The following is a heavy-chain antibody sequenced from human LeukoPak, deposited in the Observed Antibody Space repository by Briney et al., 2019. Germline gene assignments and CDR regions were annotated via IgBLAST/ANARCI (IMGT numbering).Heavy chain of an antibody. CDR1: GYSISSGYH. CDR2: IYHSGST. Sequence: PSETLSLTCTVSGYSISSGYHWGWIRQPPGKGLEWIGSIYHSGSTYYNPSLKSRVTISVDTSKNQFSLKLSSVTAADTAVYYCARGYYDYVWGSYRNAFDIWGQGTMVTVSS. J-gene: IGHJ3*02. V-gene: IGHV4-38-2*02. D-gene: IGHD3-16*02. CDR3: ARGYYDYVWGSYRNAFDI.